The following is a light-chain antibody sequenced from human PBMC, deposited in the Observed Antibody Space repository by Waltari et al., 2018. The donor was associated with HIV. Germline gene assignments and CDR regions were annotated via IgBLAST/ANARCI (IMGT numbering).Light chain of an antibody. CDR2: KAS. J-gene: IGKJ2*01. CDR3: QQYNSDFYT. CDR1: QNVESW. Sequence: IQMTQSPSILSASVGDRVTITCRASQNVESWLAWYQQRPGRAPKLLIYKASTLEDGVPARFSGSGSGTDFTLTINSLQPDDFATYYCQQYNSDFYTFGQGTRLELK. V-gene: IGKV1-5*03.